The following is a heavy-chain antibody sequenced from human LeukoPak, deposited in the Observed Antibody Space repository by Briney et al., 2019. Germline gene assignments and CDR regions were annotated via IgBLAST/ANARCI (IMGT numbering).Heavy chain of an antibody. D-gene: IGHD6-25*01. Sequence: GASVKVSCKASGYTFTNYDINWVRQATGQGLEWMGWMNPSSGSTGYAQKFQGRVTMTRDTGITTAYMELSNLRSEDTAVYYCARGSEVAPAAAGDWGQGTLVTVSS. V-gene: IGHV1-8*01. CDR3: ARGSEVAPAAAGD. J-gene: IGHJ4*02. CDR1: GYTFTNYD. CDR2: MNPSSGST.